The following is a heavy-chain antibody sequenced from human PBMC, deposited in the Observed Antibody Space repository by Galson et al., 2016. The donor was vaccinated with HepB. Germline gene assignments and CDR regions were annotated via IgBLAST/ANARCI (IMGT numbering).Heavy chain of an antibody. V-gene: IGHV4-39*01. CDR2: MYYSGDT. J-gene: IGHJ4*02. CDR1: GGSISSGSYS. Sequence: SETLSLTCTVSGGSISSGSYSWVWIRQTPGTGLEWIGSMYYSGDTYYNPSLRSRVTISVGSSETQFSLKLSSVTAADTAVYYCARSTSRARFHSWGQGTLVTVSS. CDR3: ARSTSRARFHS.